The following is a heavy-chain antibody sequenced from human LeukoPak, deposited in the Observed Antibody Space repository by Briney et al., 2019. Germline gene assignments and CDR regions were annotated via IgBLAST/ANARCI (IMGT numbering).Heavy chain of an antibody. Sequence: SQTLSLTCTVSGGSIISGDSYWTWIRQPPGEGLQWVGHIYYSGSTFYNPSLQSRVAMSIDKSNNRFSLKLNSVTAADTAVYYCVRDSGNYFDLWGRGTLVTVSS. CDR2: IYYSGST. CDR1: GGSIISGDSY. CDR3: VRDSGNYFDL. J-gene: IGHJ2*01. D-gene: IGHD3-10*01. V-gene: IGHV4-30-4*08.